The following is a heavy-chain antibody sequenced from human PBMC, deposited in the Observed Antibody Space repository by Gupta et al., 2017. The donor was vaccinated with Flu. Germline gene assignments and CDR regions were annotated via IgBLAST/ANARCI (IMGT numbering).Heavy chain of an antibody. J-gene: IGHJ6*03. Sequence: SGGSLSNYYWSWIRQPPGKGLEWIGYILYNGNTNYKSSLKSRVTISVDTSKNQFSLKLSSVTAADTAVYYCARSGAVSTYYYSMDVWGKGTTVTVSS. CDR1: GGSLSNYY. D-gene: IGHD4-17*01. CDR2: ILYNGNT. V-gene: IGHV4-59*08. CDR3: ARSGAVSTYYYSMDV.